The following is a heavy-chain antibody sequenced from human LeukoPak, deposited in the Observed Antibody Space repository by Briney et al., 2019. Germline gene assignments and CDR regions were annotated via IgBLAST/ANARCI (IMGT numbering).Heavy chain of an antibody. CDR2: ISSRGTT. CDR1: GFIVTNNY. V-gene: IGHV3-66*01. Sequence: GGSLRLSCAASGFIVTNNYMSWARQAQGKGLEWVSIISSRGTTYYADSVKGRFTISRDNSQNTLYLQMNSLRAENTAVYYCATRGRSGYYYGMDVWGQGTTVTVSS. D-gene: IGHD1-26*01. CDR3: ATRGRSGYYYGMDV. J-gene: IGHJ6*02.